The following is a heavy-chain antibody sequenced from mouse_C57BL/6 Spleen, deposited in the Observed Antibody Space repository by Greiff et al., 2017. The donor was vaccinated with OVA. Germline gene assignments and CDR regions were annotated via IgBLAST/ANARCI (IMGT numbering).Heavy chain of an antibody. Sequence: QVQLQQPGTELVKPGASVKLSCKASGYTFTSYWMHWVKQRPGQGLEWIGNINPSNGGTNYNEKFKSKATLTVDKSSSTAYMQLSSLTSEDSAVYDCARDIGLRHAMDYWGQGTSVTVSS. V-gene: IGHV1-53*01. J-gene: IGHJ4*01. CDR2: INPSNGGT. CDR3: ARDIGLRHAMDY. CDR1: GYTFTSYW. D-gene: IGHD2-4*01.